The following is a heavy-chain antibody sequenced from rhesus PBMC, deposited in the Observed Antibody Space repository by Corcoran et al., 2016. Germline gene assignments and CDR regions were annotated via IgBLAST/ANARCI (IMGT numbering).Heavy chain of an antibody. CDR2: IDPSDSET. J-gene: IGHJ4*01. D-gene: IGHD5-12*01. V-gene: IGHV5-20*02. CDR3: AKGVGSSSDY. CDR1: GYSFTSYW. Sequence: EVQLVQSGAEVKRPGESLKISCKTSGYSFTSYWIRWVRQLPGKGLGWRWAIDPSDSETRYSPSFQGQVTISADKSISTAYLQWSSLKASDTATYYCAKGVGSSSDYWGQGVLVTVSS.